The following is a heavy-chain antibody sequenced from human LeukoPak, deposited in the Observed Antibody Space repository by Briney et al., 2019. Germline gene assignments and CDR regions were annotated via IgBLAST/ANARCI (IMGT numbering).Heavy chain of an antibody. V-gene: IGHV4-39*01. CDR3: ASRIVGATPGAFDI. D-gene: IGHD1-26*01. Sequence: SETLSLTCTVSGGSISSSSYYWGWIRQPPGKGLEWIGSIYYSGSTYYNPSLKSRVTISVDTSKNQFSLKLCSVTAADTAVYYCASRIVGATPGAFDIWGQGTMVTVSS. CDR2: IYYSGST. CDR1: GGSISSSSYY. J-gene: IGHJ3*02.